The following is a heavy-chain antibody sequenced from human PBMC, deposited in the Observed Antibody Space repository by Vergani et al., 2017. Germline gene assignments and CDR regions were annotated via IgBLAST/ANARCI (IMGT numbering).Heavy chain of an antibody. D-gene: IGHD1-1*01. V-gene: IGHV5-51*01. J-gene: IGHJ4*02. CDR2: VYPADSDT. CDR3: AGHTTYTDS. Sequence: EMPLVQSGAEVRKPGDSVKLSCRTSGYNFDIYWIGWVRQMPGKGLEWMGIVYPADSDTRYSPSFKGQVTVSADKSPSTAFLQWDSLKASHTALYYCAGHTTYTDSWGQGTLVTVAS. CDR1: GYNFDIYW.